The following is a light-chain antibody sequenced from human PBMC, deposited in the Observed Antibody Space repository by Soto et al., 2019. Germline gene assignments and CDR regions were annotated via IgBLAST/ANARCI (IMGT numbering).Light chain of an antibody. Sequence: PGERATLSCRASQSVTGSHLAWYQQQPGQAPRLLMYGASSRATGIPVRFSGSGSGTDFTLTISRLEPEDFAVYYCQQYGSAPWTFGQGTKVEI. V-gene: IGKV3-20*01. CDR1: QSVTGSH. CDR3: QQYGSAPWT. CDR2: GAS. J-gene: IGKJ1*01.